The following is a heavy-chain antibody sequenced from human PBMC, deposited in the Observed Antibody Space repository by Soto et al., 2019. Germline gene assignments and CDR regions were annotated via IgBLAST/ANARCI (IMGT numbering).Heavy chain of an antibody. CDR3: GRTGGGMAARPLEY. Sequence: QVQLVQSAAEVKRPGASVEVSCKASGYMFTTYGISWVRQVPGQGLEWMAWVSAYNGNKKYAQKFQDRITMTIDTSTSTVSMEFRSLTPDDTAIYYCGRTGGGMAARPLEYWGQGTLVTVSS. CDR2: VSAYNGNK. V-gene: IGHV1-18*04. J-gene: IGHJ4*02. CDR1: GYMFTTYG. D-gene: IGHD6-6*01.